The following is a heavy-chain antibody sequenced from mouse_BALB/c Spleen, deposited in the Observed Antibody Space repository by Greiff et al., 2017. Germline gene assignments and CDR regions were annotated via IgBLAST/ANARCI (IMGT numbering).Heavy chain of an antibody. D-gene: IGHD2-4*01. CDR3: ARDDWYYAMDY. CDR2: INPSTGYT. J-gene: IGHJ4*01. CDR1: GYTFTSYW. V-gene: IGHV1-7*01. Sequence: VQLVESGAELAKPGASVKMSCKASGYTFTSYWMHWVKQRPGQGLEWIGYINPSTGYTEYNQKFKDKATLTADKSSSTAYVQLSSLTSEDSAVYYCARDDWYYAMDYWGQGTSVTVSS.